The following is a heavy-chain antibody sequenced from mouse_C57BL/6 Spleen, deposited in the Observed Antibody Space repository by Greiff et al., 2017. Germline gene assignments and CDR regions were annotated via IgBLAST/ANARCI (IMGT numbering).Heavy chain of an antibody. D-gene: IGHD4-1*01. Sequence: QVQLQQPGAELVRPGTSVKLSCKASGYTFTSYWMHWVKQRPGQGLEWIGVIDPSDSYTNYNQKFKGKATLTVDTSSSTAYMQLSSLTSEDSAVYYCAREGDWEGYFDYWGQGTTLTVSS. CDR2: IDPSDSYT. V-gene: IGHV1-59*01. CDR3: AREGDWEGYFDY. J-gene: IGHJ2*01. CDR1: GYTFTSYW.